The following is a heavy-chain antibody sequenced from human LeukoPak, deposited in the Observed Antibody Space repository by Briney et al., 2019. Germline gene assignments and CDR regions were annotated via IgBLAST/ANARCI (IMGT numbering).Heavy chain of an antibody. CDR3: ARGLVVVPAAIFH. V-gene: IGHV1-2*02. J-gene: IGHJ4*02. CDR2: INPNSGGT. D-gene: IGHD2-2*01. Sequence: ASVKVSCKASGYTFTGYYMHWVRQAPGQGLEWMGWINPNSGGTNYAQKFQGRVTMTGDTSISTAYMELSRLRSDDTAVYYCARGLVVVPAAIFHWGQGTLVTVSS. CDR1: GYTFTGYY.